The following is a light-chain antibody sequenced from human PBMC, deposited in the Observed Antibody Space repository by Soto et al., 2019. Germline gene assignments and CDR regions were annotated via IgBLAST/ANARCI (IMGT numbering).Light chain of an antibody. Sequence: EIVLTQSPGTLSLSPGERATLSCRASQSVSSSYLAWYQQTPGQAPRLLIYGASSRATGIPDRFSGSGSGTDFTLTISRLEPEDFAVYYCQRYGSSPWTFGQGTKV. CDR3: QRYGSSPWT. CDR2: GAS. V-gene: IGKV3-20*01. J-gene: IGKJ1*01. CDR1: QSVSSSY.